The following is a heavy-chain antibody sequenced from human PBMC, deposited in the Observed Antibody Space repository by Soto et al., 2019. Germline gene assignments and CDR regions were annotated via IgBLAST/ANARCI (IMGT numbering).Heavy chain of an antibody. CDR1: GFSLTTGRMG. Sequence: QVTLKESGPVLVKPTETLTLTCTVSGFSLTTGRMGVSWIRQPPGKALEWLAHIFSDAERSYSTSMQSRLTSSKDTPGGQVVLNMTNVDPVDTGTYYCVRMNADSYQFYYAMDVWGHGATVTVSS. CDR3: VRMNADSYQFYYAMDV. D-gene: IGHD2-2*01. J-gene: IGHJ6*02. CDR2: IFSDAER. V-gene: IGHV2-26*01.